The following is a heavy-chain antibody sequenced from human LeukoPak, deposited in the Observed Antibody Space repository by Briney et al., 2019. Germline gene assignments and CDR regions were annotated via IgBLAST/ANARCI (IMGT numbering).Heavy chain of an antibody. CDR2: IIPIFGTA. Sequence: ASVKVSCKASGGTFSSYAISWVRQAPGQGLEWMGGIIPIFGTANYAQKFQGRVTITADKSTSTVYMELSSLRSEDTAVYYCARGLMTTDNYMDVWGKGTTVTVSS. CDR1: GGTFSSYA. J-gene: IGHJ6*03. D-gene: IGHD4-17*01. V-gene: IGHV1-69*06. CDR3: ARGLMTTDNYMDV.